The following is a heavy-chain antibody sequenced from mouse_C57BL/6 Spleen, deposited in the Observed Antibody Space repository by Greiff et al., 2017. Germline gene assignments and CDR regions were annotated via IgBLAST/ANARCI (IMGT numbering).Heavy chain of an antibody. J-gene: IGHJ2*01. D-gene: IGHD1-1*01. V-gene: IGHV1-50*01. Sequence: VQLQQPGAELVKPGASVKLSCKASGYTFTSYWLQWVKQRPGQGLEWIGEIDPSDSYTNYNQKFKGKATLTVDTSSSTAYMQLSSLTSEDSAVYYCARHGSRGDYWGQGTTLTVSS. CDR1: GYTFTSYW. CDR3: ARHGSRGDY. CDR2: IDPSDSYT.